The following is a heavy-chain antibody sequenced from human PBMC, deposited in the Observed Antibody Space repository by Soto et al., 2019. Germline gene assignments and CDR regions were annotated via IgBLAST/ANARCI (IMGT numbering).Heavy chain of an antibody. J-gene: IGHJ2*01. CDR1: GFTFSSYA. D-gene: IGHD5-18*01. CDR3: VIDYGYHWYFDL. CDR2: ISYDGSNK. Sequence: QVQLVESGGGVVQPGRSLILSCAASGFTFSSYAMHWVRQAPGKGLEWVAVISYDGSNKYYADSVKGRFTISRDNSKNTLYLQMNSMRAEDTAVYYCVIDYGYHWYFDLWGRGTLVTVSS. V-gene: IGHV3-30-3*01.